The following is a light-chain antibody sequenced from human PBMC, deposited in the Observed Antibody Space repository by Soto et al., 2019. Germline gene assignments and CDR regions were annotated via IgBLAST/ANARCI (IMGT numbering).Light chain of an antibody. CDR1: QSVGSN. Sequence: EIVMTQSPATLSVSPGERATLSCRASQSVGSNLAWYQHKPGQSPRLLIYGASTRATGVSARFSGSGSGTEFTLTISSLQSEDFAVYYCQQYNSWPPITFGQGTRL. J-gene: IGKJ5*01. CDR3: QQYNSWPPIT. V-gene: IGKV3-15*01. CDR2: GAS.